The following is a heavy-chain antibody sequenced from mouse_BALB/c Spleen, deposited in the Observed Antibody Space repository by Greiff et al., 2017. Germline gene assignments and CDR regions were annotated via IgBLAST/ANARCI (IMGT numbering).Heavy chain of an antibody. CDR3: TTPLYDYDRWGY. CDR2: IYPGSGST. D-gene: IGHD2-4*01. J-gene: IGHJ2*01. V-gene: IGHV1S22*01. CDR1: GYTFTSYW. Sequence: LQQPGSELVRPGASVKLSCKASGYTFTSYWMHWVKQRPGQGLEWIGNIYPGSGSTNYDEKFKSKATLTVDTSSSTAYMQLSSLTSEDSAVYYYTTPLYDYDRWGYWGQGTTLTVSS.